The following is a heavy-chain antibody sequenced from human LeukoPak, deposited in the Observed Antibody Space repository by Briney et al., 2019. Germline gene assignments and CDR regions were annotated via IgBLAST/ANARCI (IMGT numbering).Heavy chain of an antibody. Sequence: PGGSLRLSCAVSGFTFSSYWMSWVRQAPGKGLEWVANIKEDGSDKKYVDSVKGRFTTSRDNAKNSLYLQMNSLRAEDTAVYYCAGMRDGYIGRYYFDYWGQGTLVTVSS. V-gene: IGHV3-7*04. J-gene: IGHJ4*02. CDR2: IKEDGSDK. CDR3: AGMRDGYIGRYYFDY. D-gene: IGHD5-24*01. CDR1: GFTFSSYW.